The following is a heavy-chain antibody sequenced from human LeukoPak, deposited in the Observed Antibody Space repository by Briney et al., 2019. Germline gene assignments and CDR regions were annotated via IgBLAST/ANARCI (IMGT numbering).Heavy chain of an antibody. D-gene: IGHD1-26*01. CDR1: GESFSGYS. J-gene: IGHJ2*01. V-gene: IGHV4-34*01. Sequence: SETLSLTCAVYGESFSGYSWSWIRQPPGEGLEWIGEIYHSGSTNYNPSLKSRVTISVGTSKNQFSLKLISVTAADTAVYYCARGPAGAHSGAIYSDLWGRGTVVTVSS. CDR2: IYHSGST. CDR3: ARGPAGAHSGAIYSDL.